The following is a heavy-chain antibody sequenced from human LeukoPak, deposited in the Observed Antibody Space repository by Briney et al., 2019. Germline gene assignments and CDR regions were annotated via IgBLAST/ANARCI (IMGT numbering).Heavy chain of an antibody. CDR2: MCGTAGCT. D-gene: IGHD3-22*01. CDR3: AKDRPNFHENSGHYYRRDGDS. J-gene: IGHJ5*01. Sequence: GGSLRLSCQASGFTFYMYAMSWVRQAPGKGLEWVASMCGTAGCTFYPDSVKGRFTISRGNSKNVLYLRMNSLTAEDTAIYYCAKDRPNFHENSGHYYRRDGDSWGQGTLVTVSS. CDR1: GFTFYMYA. V-gene: IGHV3-23*01.